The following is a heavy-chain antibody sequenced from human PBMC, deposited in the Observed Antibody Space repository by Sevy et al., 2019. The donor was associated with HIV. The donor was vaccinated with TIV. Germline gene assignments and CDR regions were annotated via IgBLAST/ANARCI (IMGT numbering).Heavy chain of an antibody. CDR1: GFTFSSYA. V-gene: IGHV3-23*01. CDR2: ISGSGGST. D-gene: IGHD2-15*01. CDR3: AKRCSGGSCNARVGEYFQH. J-gene: IGHJ1*01. Sequence: GGSLRLSCAASGFTFSSYAMSWVRQAPGKGLEWVSAISGSGGSTYYADSVKGRFTISRDNSKNTLYLQMNSLRAEDTAVYYCAKRCSGGSCNARVGEYFQHWGQGTLVTVSS.